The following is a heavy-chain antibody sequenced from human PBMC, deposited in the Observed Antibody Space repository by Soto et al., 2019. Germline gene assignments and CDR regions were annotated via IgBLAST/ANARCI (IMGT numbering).Heavy chain of an antibody. CDR1: GFTFRSYV. J-gene: IGHJ4*02. Sequence: EVQLLESGGGLVQPGGSLRLSCSASGFTFRSYVMSWVRQAPGKGLEWVSSMSGSGDSMLYAYSVKGRFTISRDNSKNTLELQMNSLRAEDTAVYHCANAGGSTWWGYFDYWGQGTLVTVSS. CDR2: MSGSGDSM. D-gene: IGHD2-15*01. CDR3: ANAGGSTWWGYFDY. V-gene: IGHV3-23*01.